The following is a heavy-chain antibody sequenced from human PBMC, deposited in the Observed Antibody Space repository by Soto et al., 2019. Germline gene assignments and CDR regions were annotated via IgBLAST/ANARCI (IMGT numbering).Heavy chain of an antibody. D-gene: IGHD5-18*01. Sequence: SETLSLTCNVSGGSISNFHLSWIRQPPGKGLEWIGYIYYSGNYHNPPLTSRVSMSLDKSKNQFSLHLKSVTAADTALYFCALGGYNYGRPFDFWGQGTRVTVSS. J-gene: IGHJ4*02. V-gene: IGHV4-59*01. CDR3: ALGGYNYGRPFDF. CDR2: IYYSGN. CDR1: GGSISNFH.